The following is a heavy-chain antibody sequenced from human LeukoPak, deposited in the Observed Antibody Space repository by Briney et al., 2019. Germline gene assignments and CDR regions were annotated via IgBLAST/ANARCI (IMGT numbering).Heavy chain of an antibody. CDR3: ARELVVGPAEYFHH. J-gene: IGHJ1*01. CDR1: GFTFSSYW. CDR2: IKQDGSEK. Sequence: GGSLRLSCAASGFTFSSYWMSWVRQAPGKGLEWVANIKQDGSEKYYVDSVKGRFTISRDNAKNSLYLQMNSLRAEDTAVYYCARELVVGPAEYFHHWGQGTLVTVSS. V-gene: IGHV3-7*01. D-gene: IGHD2-8*02.